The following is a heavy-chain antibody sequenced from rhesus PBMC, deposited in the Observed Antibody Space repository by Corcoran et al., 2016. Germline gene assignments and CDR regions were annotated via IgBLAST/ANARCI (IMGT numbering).Heavy chain of an antibody. D-gene: IGHD5-36*02. J-gene: IGHJ4*01. Sequence: QVQLQESGTGLGTPSETLSLTCAVSGGSIRRSPGWSWIGQSPGTGLEWIGYIYGGSGSTSYNPSLKSRVTISTDTSKNQFSLKLSSVTAADTAVYYCARRLATVTLSYFDYWGQGVLVTVSS. CDR2: IYGGSGST. CDR3: ARRLATVTLSYFDY. V-gene: IGHV4S18*01. CDR1: GGSIRRSPG.